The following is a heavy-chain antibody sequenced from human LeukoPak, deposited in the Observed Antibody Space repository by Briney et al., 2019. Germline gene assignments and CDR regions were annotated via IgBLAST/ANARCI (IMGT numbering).Heavy chain of an antibody. Sequence: SETLSLTCTVSGGSISSYYWSWIRQPPGKGLEWIGYIYTSGSTNYNPSLKSRVTISVDTSKNQFSLKLSSVPAADTAVYYCARTVGLVDPTFDYWGQGTLVTVSS. CDR3: ARTVGLVDPTFDY. CDR2: IYTSGST. D-gene: IGHD2-15*01. J-gene: IGHJ4*02. V-gene: IGHV4-4*09. CDR1: GGSISSYY.